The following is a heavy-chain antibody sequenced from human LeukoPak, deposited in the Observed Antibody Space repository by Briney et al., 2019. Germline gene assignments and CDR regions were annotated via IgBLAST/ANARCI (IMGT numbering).Heavy chain of an antibody. J-gene: IGHJ4*02. D-gene: IGHD2-15*01. CDR2: IYPGGSDT. V-gene: IGHV5-51*01. CDR3: ARGYCSGGSCSLFDY. Sequence: GESLKISCKGSGYGFTSYWIGWVRQMPGKGLEWMGIIYPGGSDTRYSPSFQGQVTISADKSISTAYLQWSSLKASDTAMYYCARGYCSGGSCSLFDYWGQGTLVTVSS. CDR1: GYGFTSYW.